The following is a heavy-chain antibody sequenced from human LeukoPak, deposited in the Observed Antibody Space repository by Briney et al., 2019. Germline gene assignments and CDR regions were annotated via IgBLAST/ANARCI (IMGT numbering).Heavy chain of an antibody. D-gene: IGHD2-15*01. V-gene: IGHV5-51*01. CDR3: ARQRCSSGSCYGMDV. CDR1: GYSFTSYW. Sequence: GESLKISCKGSGYSFTSYWIGWVRQMPGKGLEWMGIIYPGDSDTRYSPSFQGQVTISADKSISTAYLQWSSLKASDTAMYYCARQRCSSGSCYGMDVWGQGTTVTVSS. J-gene: IGHJ6*02. CDR2: IYPGDSDT.